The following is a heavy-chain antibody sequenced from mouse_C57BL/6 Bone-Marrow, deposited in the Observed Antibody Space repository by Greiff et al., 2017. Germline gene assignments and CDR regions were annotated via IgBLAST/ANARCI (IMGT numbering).Heavy chain of an antibody. D-gene: IGHD1-1*02. CDR2: IVPENGDT. V-gene: IGHV14-4*01. CDR3: TTGGYDAMDY. CDR1: GFNIKDDY. Sequence: VQLQQSGAELVRPGASVKLSCKASGFNIKDDYMNWVKQRPEQGLEWIGWIVPENGDTEYASKFQGKATITADTSSNTAYLQLSSLTSEDTAVYYCTTGGYDAMDYWGQGTSVTVSA. J-gene: IGHJ4*01.